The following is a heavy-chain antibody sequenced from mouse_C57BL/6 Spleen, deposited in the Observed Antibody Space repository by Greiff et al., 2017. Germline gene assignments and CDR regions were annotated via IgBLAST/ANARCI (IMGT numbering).Heavy chain of an antibody. CDR3: ARLDDYDGWFAY. Sequence: EVMLVESGGGLVQPGGSLKLSCAASGFTFSDYGMAWVRQAPRKGPEWVAFISNLAYSIYYADTVTGRFTISRENAKNTLYLEMSSLRSEDTAMYYCARLDDYDGWFAYWGQGTLVTVSA. J-gene: IGHJ3*01. V-gene: IGHV5-15*01. CDR2: ISNLAYSI. CDR1: GFTFSDYG. D-gene: IGHD2-4*01.